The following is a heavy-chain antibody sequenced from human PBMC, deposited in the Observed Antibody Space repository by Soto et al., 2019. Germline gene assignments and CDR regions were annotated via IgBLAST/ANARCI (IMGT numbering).Heavy chain of an antibody. CDR1: GFTFSSYE. D-gene: IGHD5-12*01. V-gene: IGHV3-48*03. CDR3: ASDKGDSGYDRAGGSYYYYGMDV. Sequence: GGSLRLSCAASGFTFSSYEMNWVRQAPGKGLEWVSYISSSGSTIYYADSVKGRFTISRDNAKNSLYLQMNSLRAEDTAVYNCASDKGDSGYDRAGGSYYYYGMDVWGQGTTVTVSS. CDR2: ISSSGSTI. J-gene: IGHJ6*02.